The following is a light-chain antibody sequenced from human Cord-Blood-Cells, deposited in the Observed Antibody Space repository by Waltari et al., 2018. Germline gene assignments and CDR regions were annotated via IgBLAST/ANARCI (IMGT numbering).Light chain of an antibody. V-gene: IGKV3-11*01. CDR1: QSVSSY. CDR2: DVS. Sequence: EIVLTHSPATLSFSQGERATLSSRASQSVSSYLAWYQQKPGQAPRLLIYDVSNRATGIPARFSGSGSGTDFTLTISSLEPEDFAVYYCQQRSNWPLTFGGGTKVEIK. CDR3: QQRSNWPLT. J-gene: IGKJ4*01.